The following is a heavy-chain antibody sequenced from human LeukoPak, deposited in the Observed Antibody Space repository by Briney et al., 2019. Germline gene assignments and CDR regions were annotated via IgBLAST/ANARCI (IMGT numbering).Heavy chain of an antibody. CDR2: ISRSGSTI. V-gene: IGHV3-48*04. D-gene: IGHD4-17*01. CDR1: GFTFSSYS. J-gene: IGHJ3*02. CDR3: ARERETTVTYDAFDI. Sequence: GGSLRLSCAASGFTFSSYSMNWVRQAPGKGLEWVSYISRSGSTIYHADSVKGRFTLSRDNAKKSLYLEMKSLRAEDTAVYYCARERETTVTYDAFDIWGLGTMVTVSS.